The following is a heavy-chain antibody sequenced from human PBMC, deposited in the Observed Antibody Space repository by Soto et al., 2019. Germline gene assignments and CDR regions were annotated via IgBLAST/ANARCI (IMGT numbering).Heavy chain of an antibody. J-gene: IGHJ4*02. V-gene: IGHV3-30*18. CDR2: ISYDGSNK. D-gene: IGHD1-26*01. CDR1: GCTFSSYG. Sequence: GWLRRAGAASGCTFSSYGMFWVRQAPGRGLEWVAFISYDGSNKCSDSVKGRFTISRDNSKNTLYLQMNSLRAEDTAVYYCAKGSYSGRYSDFDCWGQGTLVTVSS. CDR3: AKGSYSGRYSDFDC.